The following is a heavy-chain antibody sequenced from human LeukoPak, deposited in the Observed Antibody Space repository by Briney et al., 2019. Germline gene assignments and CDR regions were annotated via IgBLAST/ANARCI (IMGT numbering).Heavy chain of an antibody. V-gene: IGHV3-23*01. CDR3: AKRGVVIRVILVGFHKEAYYFDS. CDR1: GITLSNYG. D-gene: IGHD3-22*01. J-gene: IGHJ4*02. Sequence: GGSLRLSCAVSGITLSNYGMSWVRQAPGKGLEWVAGISDSGGRTNYADSVKGRFTIYRDNPKNTLYLQMHSLRAEDTAVYFCAKRGVVIRVILVGFHKEAYYFDSWGQGALVTVSS. CDR2: ISDSGGRT.